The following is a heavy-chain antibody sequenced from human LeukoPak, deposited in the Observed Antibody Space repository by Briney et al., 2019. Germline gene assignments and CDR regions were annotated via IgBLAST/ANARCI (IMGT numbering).Heavy chain of an antibody. D-gene: IGHD3-10*01. J-gene: IGHJ5*02. Sequence: ASVKVSCKASGYTFTSYDINWVRQSTGRGLEWMGWMNPNSGNTGYAQKFQGRVTMTRNTSISTAYMELSSLRSEDTAVYYCARFLRVRRVIATDNWFDPWGQGTLVTVSS. CDR1: GYTFTSYD. CDR3: ARFLRVRRVIATDNWFDP. V-gene: IGHV1-8*01. CDR2: MNPNSGNT.